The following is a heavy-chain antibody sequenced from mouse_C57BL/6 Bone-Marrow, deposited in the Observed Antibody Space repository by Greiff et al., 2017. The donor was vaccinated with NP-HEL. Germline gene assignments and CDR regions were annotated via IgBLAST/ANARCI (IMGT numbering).Heavy chain of an antibody. Sequence: EVQLVESGPVLVKPGASVKMSCKASGYTFTDYYMTWVKQSHGKSLEWIGVINPYNGGTSYNEKFKGKATLTVDKSSSTAYMELNSLTSEDSAVYYRARRFYFGSSDWYLDVWGTGTTVTVSS. CDR2: INPYNGGT. J-gene: IGHJ1*03. V-gene: IGHV1-19*01. CDR1: GYTFTDYY. CDR3: ARRFYFGSSDWYLDV. D-gene: IGHD1-1*01.